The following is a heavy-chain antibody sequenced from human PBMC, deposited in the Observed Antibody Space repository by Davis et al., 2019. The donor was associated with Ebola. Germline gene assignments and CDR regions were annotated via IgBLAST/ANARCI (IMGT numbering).Heavy chain of an antibody. D-gene: IGHD5-18*01. V-gene: IGHV5-51*01. CDR1: GYSFTSYW. Sequence: GESLKISCKGSGYSFTSYWIGWVRQMPGKGLEWMGIIYPGDSDTRYSPSFQGQVTISADKSISTAYLQWSSLKASDTAMYYCARVPPRGYSYGPYYYYGMDVWGQGTTVTVSS. CDR2: IYPGDSDT. CDR3: ARVPPRGYSYGPYYYYGMDV. J-gene: IGHJ6*02.